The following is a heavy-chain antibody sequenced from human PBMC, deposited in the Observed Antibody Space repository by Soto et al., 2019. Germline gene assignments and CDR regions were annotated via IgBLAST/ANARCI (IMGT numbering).Heavy chain of an antibody. CDR3: ALYSLSSYGMDV. CDR2: IIPIFGTA. V-gene: IGHV1-69*13. CDR1: GGTFSSYA. Sequence: GASVKVSFKASGGTFSSYAISWVRQAPGQGLEWMGGIIPIFGTANYAQKFQGRVTITADESTSTAYMELSSLRSEDTAVYYCALYSLSSYGMDVWGQGTTVTVSS. D-gene: IGHD3-16*01. J-gene: IGHJ6*02.